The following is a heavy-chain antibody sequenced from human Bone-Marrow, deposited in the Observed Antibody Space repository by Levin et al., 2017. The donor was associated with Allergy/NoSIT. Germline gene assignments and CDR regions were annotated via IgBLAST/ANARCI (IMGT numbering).Heavy chain of an antibody. CDR1: GGSISSGHSY. CDR2: IHTTGST. D-gene: IGHD3-3*02. J-gene: IGHJ1*01. Sequence: KSSETLSLTCTVSGGSISSGHSYWSWIRQSAGKGLEWIARIHTTGSTNHNPSLKSRVTISKDSSKNQFSLRLTAVTAADTAVYYCATGDALVSWNPYAHFEHWGQGIEVTVSS. CDR3: ATGDALVSWNPYAHFEH. V-gene: IGHV4-61*02.